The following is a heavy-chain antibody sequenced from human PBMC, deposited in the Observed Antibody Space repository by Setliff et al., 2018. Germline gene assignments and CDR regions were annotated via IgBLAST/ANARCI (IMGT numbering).Heavy chain of an antibody. CDR2: INPNSGGT. CDR1: GYTITGYD. V-gene: IGHV1-2*02. Sequence: VEISLMTAGYTITGYDMPWVREDPGQGLEWMGWINPNSGGTNYAQKFQGRVTMTRDTSISTAYMELNRLRSDDTAVYYCARAIVGGATRLDSWGLGTLVTVSS. J-gene: IGHJ4*02. D-gene: IGHD1-26*01. CDR3: ARAIVGGATRLDS.